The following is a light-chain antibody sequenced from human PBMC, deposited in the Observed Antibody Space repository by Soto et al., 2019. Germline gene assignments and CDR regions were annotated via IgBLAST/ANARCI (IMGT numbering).Light chain of an antibody. J-gene: IGKJ1*01. CDR2: QTS. CDR3: HQRQSWPRT. V-gene: IGKV3-11*01. CDR1: QYINTS. Sequence: EIVLTQSPATLSSVRGDRVSLSCRASQYINTSLAWYQHRPGQAPRLLIYQTSIRAAGIPARFSASGSGTDFTLTISDVQPEDFALYYCHQRQSWPRTFGQGTKVDTK.